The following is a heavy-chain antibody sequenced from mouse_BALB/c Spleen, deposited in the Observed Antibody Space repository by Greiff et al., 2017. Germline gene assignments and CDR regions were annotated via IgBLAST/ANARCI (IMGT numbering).Heavy chain of an antibody. CDR3: TRSPFITTGKAMDY. Sequence: VKLMESGAELVRPGASVTLSCKASGYTFTDYEMHWVKQTPVHGLEWIGAIDPETGGTAYNQKFKGKATLTADKSSSTAYMELRSLTSEDSAVYYCTRSPFITTGKAMDYWGQGTSVTVSS. CDR2: IDPETGGT. J-gene: IGHJ4*01. D-gene: IGHD1-1*01. CDR1: GYTFTDYE. V-gene: IGHV1-15*01.